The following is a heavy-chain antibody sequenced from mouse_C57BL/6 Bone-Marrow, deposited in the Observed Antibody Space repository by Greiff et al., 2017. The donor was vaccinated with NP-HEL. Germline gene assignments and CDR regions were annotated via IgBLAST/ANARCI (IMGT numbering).Heavy chain of an antibody. J-gene: IGHJ2*01. CDR3: ARLGNYVGYYFDY. Sequence: EVKLVESGGGLVKPGGSLKLSCAASGFTFSDYGMHWVRQAPEKGLEWVAYISSGSSTIYYADTVKGRFTISRDNAKNTLFLQMTSLRSEDTAMYYCARLGNYVGYYFDYWGQGTTLTVSS. D-gene: IGHD2-1*01. CDR1: GFTFSDYG. CDR2: ISSGSSTI. V-gene: IGHV5-17*01.